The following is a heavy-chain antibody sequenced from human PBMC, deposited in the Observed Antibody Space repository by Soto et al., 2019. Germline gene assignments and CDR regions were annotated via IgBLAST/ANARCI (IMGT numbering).Heavy chain of an antibody. Sequence: SETLSLPPRVSGCPLSPGGYFLCRVRLATGKGLEWIGYIYHSGSTYYNPSLKSRVTISVDRSKNQFSLKLSSVTAADTAVYYCAVYGGNSGVRFDPWGQGTLVTVSS. J-gene: IGHJ5*02. V-gene: IGHV4-30-2*01. CDR2: IYHSGST. D-gene: IGHD4-17*01. CDR1: GCPLSPGGYF. CDR3: AVYGGNSGVRFDP.